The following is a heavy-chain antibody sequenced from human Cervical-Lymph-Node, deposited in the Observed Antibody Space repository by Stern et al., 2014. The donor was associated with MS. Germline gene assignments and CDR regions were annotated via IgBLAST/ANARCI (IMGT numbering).Heavy chain of an antibody. Sequence: QLQLQESGPGLVKPSQTLSLTCTVSGGSISSGSYYWSWIRQPAGKGLEWIGRIYTSGSTNYNPSLKSRVTISVDTSKNQFSLTLSSVTAADTAVYYCATSTTASPYYFDYWGQGTLVTVSS. V-gene: IGHV4-61*02. J-gene: IGHJ4*02. D-gene: IGHD4-17*01. CDR3: ATSTTASPYYFDY. CDR1: GGSISSGSYY. CDR2: IYTSGST.